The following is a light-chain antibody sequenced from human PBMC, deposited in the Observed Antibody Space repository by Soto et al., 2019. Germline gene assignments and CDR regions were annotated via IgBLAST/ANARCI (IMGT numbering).Light chain of an antibody. CDR1: QSLSSN. CDR2: GAS. CDR3: QQYNNWSRT. V-gene: IGKV3-15*01. Sequence: EVVMTQSPATLSVSPGERATLSCRASQSLSSNLAWYQQKPGQAPRLLLYGASTRATGIPARFSGSESGTEFTLTISSLQSEDFAVYYCQQYNNWSRTFGQGTKVEIK. J-gene: IGKJ1*01.